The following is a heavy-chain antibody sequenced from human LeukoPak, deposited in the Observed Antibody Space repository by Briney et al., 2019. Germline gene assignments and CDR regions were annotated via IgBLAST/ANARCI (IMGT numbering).Heavy chain of an antibody. CDR1: GFTFSSYG. CDR3: AREPLDY. Sequence: GGSLRVSCAASGFTFSSYGMHWVRQAPGKGLEWVAVIWYDGSNNYYAGSVKGRFTTSRDNSKNTLYLQMNRLRAEDTAVYYCAREPLDYWGQGTLVTVSS. V-gene: IGHV3-33*01. CDR2: IWYDGSNN. J-gene: IGHJ4*02.